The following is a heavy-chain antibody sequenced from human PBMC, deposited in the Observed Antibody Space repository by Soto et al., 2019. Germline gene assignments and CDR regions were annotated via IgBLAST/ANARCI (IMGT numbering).Heavy chain of an antibody. CDR2: IYHSGST. V-gene: IGHV4-30-4*01. CDR3: DMVVDGAMLS. CDR1: GGSISSGDYD. J-gene: IGHJ4*02. Sequence: QVQLQESGPGLVKPSQTLSLTCTVSGGSISSGDYDWTWIRQPPGRGMEWTGYIYHSGSTYYNPSLKSRVTISIDTFNNQMSLKLSAVTAADSAGYYCDMVVDGAMLSWGQGTLVTVSS. D-gene: IGHD5-18*01.